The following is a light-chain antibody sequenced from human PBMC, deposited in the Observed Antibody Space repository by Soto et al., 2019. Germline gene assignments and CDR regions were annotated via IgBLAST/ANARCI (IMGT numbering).Light chain of an antibody. J-gene: IGKJ4*01. CDR2: DAS. CDR3: QQYSAYPVT. Sequence: DIQMTQPPSTLSASVGDRVTVTCRASRSISGQLAWYQQRPGKVPNLLITDASNLNGGVPSRFSGSGSGTEFTLTISSLQPDDIATYYCQQYSAYPVTFGGGTKVDIK. V-gene: IGKV1-5*01. CDR1: RSISGQ.